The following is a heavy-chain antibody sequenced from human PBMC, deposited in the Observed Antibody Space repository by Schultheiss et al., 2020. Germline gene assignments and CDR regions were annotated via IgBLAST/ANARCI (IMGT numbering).Heavy chain of an antibody. CDR3: ARAYYDILTGTYYYYGMDV. V-gene: IGHV3-74*01. D-gene: IGHD3-9*01. CDR2: INGDGTST. J-gene: IGHJ6*02. CDR1: GFTFSYYY. Sequence: GESLKISCAASGFTFSYYYMSGVRQAPGKGLVWLSRINGDGTSTSYADSVKGRFTISRDNAKNTLFLQMNSLRAEDTAVYYCARAYYDILTGTYYYYGMDVWGQGTTVTVSS.